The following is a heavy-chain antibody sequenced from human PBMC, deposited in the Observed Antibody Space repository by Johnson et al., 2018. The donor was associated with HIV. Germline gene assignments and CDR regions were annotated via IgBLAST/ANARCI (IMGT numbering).Heavy chain of an antibody. CDR2: IYSGGST. CDR3: ARVQLLADDVFNI. Sequence: EKLVESGGGLVQPGGSLRLSCAASGFTVSSNYMSWVRQAPGKGLEWVSVIYSGGSTYYADSVKGRFTISRDNSKNTLYLQMNSLRAEDTAVYYCARVQLLADDVFNIWGQGPMVTVSS. V-gene: IGHV3-66*02. D-gene: IGHD3-10*01. J-gene: IGHJ3*02. CDR1: GFTVSSNY.